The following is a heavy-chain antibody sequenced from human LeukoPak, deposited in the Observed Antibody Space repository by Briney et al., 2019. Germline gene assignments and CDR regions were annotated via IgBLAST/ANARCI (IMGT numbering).Heavy chain of an antibody. CDR3: ATLAAAGHGVDY. J-gene: IGHJ4*02. D-gene: IGHD6-13*01. CDR2: FDPEDGET. CDR1: GYTLTELS. Sequence: GASVKVSCKVSGYTLTELSMHWVRQAPGKGLEWMGGFDPEDGETIYAQKFQGRVTMTEDTSTDTAYMELSSLRSEETAVYYCATLAAAGHGVDYWGQGTLVTVSS. V-gene: IGHV1-24*01.